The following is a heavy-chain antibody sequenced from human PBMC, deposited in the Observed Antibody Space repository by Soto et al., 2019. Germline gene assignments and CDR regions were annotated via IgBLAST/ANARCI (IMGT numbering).Heavy chain of an antibody. CDR1: GFTFGSYS. D-gene: IGHD1-26*01. J-gene: IGHJ4*02. V-gene: IGHV3-48*02. CDR3: ARAKNIVSYSPFDY. Sequence: PGGSLRLSCAASGFTFGSYSMNGVRQAPGKGLEWLSYISTGSNSIYYADSVKGRFTVSRDNARNSLFLQMNSLRDEDTGVYFCARAKNIVSYSPFDYWGQGTLVTVSS. CDR2: ISTGSNSI.